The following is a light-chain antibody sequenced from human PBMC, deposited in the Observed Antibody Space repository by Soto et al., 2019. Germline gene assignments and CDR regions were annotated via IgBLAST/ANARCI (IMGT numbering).Light chain of an antibody. CDR2: SAS. V-gene: IGKV3-20*01. CDR3: QQYGDSPPIT. Sequence: EIVLTQSPGTLSLSPGERATLSCRASQSVSSTYLAWYQQKPGQAPRLFIYSASSRATGIPDRFSGSGSGTDFTFTISRLEPEDFAVYYCQQYGDSPPITFGQGTLLETK. CDR1: QSVSSTY. J-gene: IGKJ5*01.